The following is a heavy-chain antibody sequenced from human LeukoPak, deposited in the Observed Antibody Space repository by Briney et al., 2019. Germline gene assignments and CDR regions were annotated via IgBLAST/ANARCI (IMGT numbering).Heavy chain of an antibody. J-gene: IGHJ5*02. D-gene: IGHD3-3*01. CDR3: TSTRYDFWSGYNWFDP. V-gene: IGHV3-73*01. CDR2: IRSKANSYAT. CDR1: GFTFRGSA. Sequence: PGGSLRLSCAASGFTFRGSAMHWVRQASGKGLEWVGRIRSKANSYATAYAASVKGRFTISRDDSKNTAYLQMNSLKTEDTAVYYCTSTRYDFWSGYNWFDPWSQGTLVTVSS.